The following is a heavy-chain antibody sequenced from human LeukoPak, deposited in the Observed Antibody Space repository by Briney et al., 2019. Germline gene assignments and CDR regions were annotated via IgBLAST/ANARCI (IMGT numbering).Heavy chain of an antibody. CDR2: INPNSGGT. V-gene: IGHV1-2*02. CDR1: GYTFTSYD. CDR3: ARDSGETGFWSGSYFDY. D-gene: IGHD3-3*01. J-gene: IGHJ4*02. Sequence: ASVKVSCKASGYTFTSYDINWVRPAPGQGLEWMGWINPNSGGTNYAQKFQGRVTMTRDTSISTAYMELSRLRSDDTAVYYCARDSGETGFWSGSYFDYWGQGTLVTVSS.